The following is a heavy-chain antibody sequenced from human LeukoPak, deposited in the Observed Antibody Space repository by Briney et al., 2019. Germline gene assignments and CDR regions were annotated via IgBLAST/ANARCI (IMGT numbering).Heavy chain of an antibody. CDR3: ARDSDCSSTSCYHDY. J-gene: IGHJ4*02. CDR2: ISWDGGST. D-gene: IGHD2-2*01. V-gene: IGHV3-43D*03. Sequence: PGGSLRLSCAASGFTFDDYAMHWVRQAPGKGLEWVSLISWDGGSTYYADSVKGRFTISRDNAKNSLYLQMNSLRAEDTALYHCARDSDCSSTSCYHDYWGQGTLVTVSS. CDR1: GFTFDDYA.